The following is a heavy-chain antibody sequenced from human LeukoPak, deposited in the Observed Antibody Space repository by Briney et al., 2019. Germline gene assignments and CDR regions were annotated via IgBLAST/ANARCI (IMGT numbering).Heavy chain of an antibody. Sequence: GGSLRLSCAASGFTFSSYWMSWVRQAPGKGLEWVANIKQDGSEKYYVDSVKGRFTISRDNAKNSLYLQMNSLRAEDTAVYYCARDARSTSYSRRYYYYMDVWGKGTTVTVSS. J-gene: IGHJ6*03. CDR1: GFTFSSYW. D-gene: IGHD2-2*01. CDR3: ARDARSTSYSRRYYYYMDV. V-gene: IGHV3-7*01. CDR2: IKQDGSEK.